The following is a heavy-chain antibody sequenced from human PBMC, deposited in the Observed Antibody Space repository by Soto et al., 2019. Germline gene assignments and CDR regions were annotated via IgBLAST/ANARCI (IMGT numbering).Heavy chain of an antibody. CDR2: ISLTGNSI. CDR1: GFTFSDHY. Sequence: QVQLVESGGGLVKPGGSLRLSCAASGFTFSDHYMGWVRQAPGKGLEWLSYISLTGNSIYYADSVRVRFTLSRDNAKTSLYLQINSLRGEDTAVYYCAIGGPLGGGYYVYFYYWGQGTLVTVSS. J-gene: IGHJ4*02. V-gene: IGHV3-11*01. D-gene: IGHD3-3*01. CDR3: AIGGPLGGGYYVYFYY.